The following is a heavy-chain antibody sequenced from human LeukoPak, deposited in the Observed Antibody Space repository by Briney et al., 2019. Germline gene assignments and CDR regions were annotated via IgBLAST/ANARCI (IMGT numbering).Heavy chain of an antibody. CDR3: ATSHDSAGND. CDR1: GFAFSDFW. D-gene: IGHD2-15*01. V-gene: IGHV3-7*01. CDR2: VRHDGSAK. J-gene: IGHJ4*02. Sequence: PGGSLRLSCAASGFAFSDFWMSWVRQAPGKGLEWVANVRHDGSAKYYVPSVRGRFTISRDNAKNSLYLQMNSLTAEDTAVYYCATSHDSAGNDWGQRTLVTVSS.